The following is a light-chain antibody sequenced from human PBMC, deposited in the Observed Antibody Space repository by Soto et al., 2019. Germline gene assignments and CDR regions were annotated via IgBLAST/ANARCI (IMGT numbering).Light chain of an antibody. Sequence: EIVMTQSPGTLSVSPGETVTLSCRASHIVTSDLAWYQHKPGQAPRLLIYDASNRATGIPARFSGSGSGTDFTLTISSLEPEDFAVYYCQQRSNWGWTFGQGTRWIS. J-gene: IGKJ1*01. CDR1: HIVTSD. V-gene: IGKV3-11*01. CDR3: QQRSNWGWT. CDR2: DAS.